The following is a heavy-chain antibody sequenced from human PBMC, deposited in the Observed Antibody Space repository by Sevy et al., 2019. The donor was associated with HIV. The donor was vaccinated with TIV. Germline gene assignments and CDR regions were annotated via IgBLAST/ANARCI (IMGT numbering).Heavy chain of an antibody. J-gene: IGHJ4*02. V-gene: IGHV1-2*02. CDR2: INPNTGAI. Sequence: ASAKVSCKTSGFTISGNFLHWVRQAPGQGLEWMGWINPNTGAIDYAQKFLGRITMSRDTYSTTVYMELSRLTSDDTAMHYCARPKGDVRYCSTVSCYDFDYWGQGALVTVSS. CDR3: ARPKGDVRYCSTVSCYDFDY. CDR1: GFTISGNF. D-gene: IGHD6-13*01.